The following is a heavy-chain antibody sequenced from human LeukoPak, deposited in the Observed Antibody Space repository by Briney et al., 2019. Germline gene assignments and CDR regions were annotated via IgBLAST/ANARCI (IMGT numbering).Heavy chain of an antibody. V-gene: IGHV4-61*02. CDR2: IYTSGST. Sequence: PSETLSLTCTVSGGSISSGSYYGSWIRQPAGKGLGWIGRIYTSGSTNYNPSLKSRVTISVDTSKNQFSLKLSSVTAADTAVYYCASQSASYSSIYYWGQGTLVTVSS. CDR1: GGSISSGSYY. CDR3: ASQSASYSSIYY. D-gene: IGHD6-13*01. J-gene: IGHJ4*02.